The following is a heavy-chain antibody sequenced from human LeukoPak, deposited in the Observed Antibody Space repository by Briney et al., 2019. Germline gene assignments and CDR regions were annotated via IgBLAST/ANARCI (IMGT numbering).Heavy chain of an antibody. CDR3: ARVGYDSSGYYSYFDY. CDR1: GGTFSSYA. J-gene: IGHJ4*02. CDR2: IIPIFGTA. V-gene: IGHV1-69*05. D-gene: IGHD3-22*01. Sequence: GSSVKVSCKASGGTFSSYAISWVRQAPGQGLEWMGRIIPIFGTANYEQKFQGRVTITTDESTSTAYMELSSLRSEDTAVYYCARVGYDSSGYYSYFDYWGQGTLVTVSS.